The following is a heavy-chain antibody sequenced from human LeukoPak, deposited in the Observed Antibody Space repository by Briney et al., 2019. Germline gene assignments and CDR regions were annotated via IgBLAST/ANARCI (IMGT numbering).Heavy chain of an antibody. Sequence: PSETLSLTCAVSGGSISSSNWWSWVRQPPGKGLEWIGEIYHSGSTNYNPSLKSRVTISVDTSKNQFSLKLSSVTAADTAVYYCARGRRYYYGSGSKRNWFDPWGQGTLVTVSS. D-gene: IGHD3-10*01. CDR1: GGSISSSNW. J-gene: IGHJ5*02. CDR2: IYHSGST. CDR3: ARGRRYYYGSGSKRNWFDP. V-gene: IGHV4-4*02.